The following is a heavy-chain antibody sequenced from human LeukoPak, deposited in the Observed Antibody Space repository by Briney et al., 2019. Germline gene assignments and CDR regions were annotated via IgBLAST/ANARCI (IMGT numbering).Heavy chain of an antibody. V-gene: IGHV1-69*05. D-gene: IGHD2-2*01. J-gene: IGHJ6*03. Sequence: ASVKVSCKASGGTFSNYAITWVRQAPGQGLEWMGGLIPIFDTANYAQKFQGRVTITTDESTSTAYMELSSLRSEDTAVYYCARDQCTSSSCYSYYYYYIDVWGKGTTVTVSS. CDR1: GGTFSNYA. CDR3: ARDQCTSSSCYSYYYYYIDV. CDR2: LIPIFDTA.